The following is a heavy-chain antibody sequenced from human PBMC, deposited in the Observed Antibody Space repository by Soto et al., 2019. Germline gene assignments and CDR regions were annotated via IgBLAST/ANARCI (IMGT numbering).Heavy chain of an antibody. V-gene: IGHV3-23*01. Sequence: PGGSLRLSCAASGFTFSSYWMHWVRQAPGKGLEWVSAISGSGGSTYYADSVKGRFTISRDNSKNTLYLQMNSLRAEDTAVYYCAKDLTPIAAAFLLFDYWGQGTLVTVSS. CDR1: GFTFSSYW. CDR3: AKDLTPIAAAFLLFDY. CDR2: ISGSGGST. D-gene: IGHD6-13*01. J-gene: IGHJ4*02.